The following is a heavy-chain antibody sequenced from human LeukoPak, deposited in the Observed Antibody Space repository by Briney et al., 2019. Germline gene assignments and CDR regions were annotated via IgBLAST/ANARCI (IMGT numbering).Heavy chain of an antibody. CDR3: ATGGSGSYHDY. V-gene: IGHV4-59*01. CDR1: GGSISSYY. CDR2: IYYSGST. D-gene: IGHD3-10*01. Sequence: SETLSLTCTVSGGSISSYYWSWIRQPPGKGLEWIGYIYYSGSTNSNPSLKSRVTISVDTSKNQFSLKLSSVTAADTAVYYCATGGSGSYHDYWGQGTLVTVSS. J-gene: IGHJ4*02.